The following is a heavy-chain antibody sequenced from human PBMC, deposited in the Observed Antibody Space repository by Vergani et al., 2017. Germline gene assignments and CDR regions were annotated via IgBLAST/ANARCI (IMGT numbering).Heavy chain of an antibody. Sequence: QVQLVQSRAAVKKPGASVKVSCKASGYPFTSYYMHWVRQAPGQGLEWMGIINPSGGSTSYAQKFQGRVTMTRDTSTSTDYMELSSLRSEDTAVYYYARVGHCSSTSCPPLSYWGQGTLVTVSS. CDR1: GYPFTSYY. V-gene: IGHV1-46*03. D-gene: IGHD2-2*01. CDR2: INPSGGST. J-gene: IGHJ4*02. CDR3: ARVGHCSSTSCPPLSY.